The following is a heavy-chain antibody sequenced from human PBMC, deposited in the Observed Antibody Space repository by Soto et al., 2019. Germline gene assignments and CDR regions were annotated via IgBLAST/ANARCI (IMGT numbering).Heavy chain of an antibody. V-gene: IGHV3-30*19. CDR1: GFRFKSFV. J-gene: IGHJ4*02. D-gene: IGHD3-16*01. CDR2: TSYDGNNK. CDR3: SRWGTTGGFDL. Sequence: QVQLVESGGGVVQPGTSLRLSCAASGFRFKSFVMHWVRQAPGKGLEWVAFTSYDGNNKDYGDSVKGRFTVSRDNSQNTRHPQMDCLLPEDTALYYCSRWGTTGGFDLWGQGTLVSVSS.